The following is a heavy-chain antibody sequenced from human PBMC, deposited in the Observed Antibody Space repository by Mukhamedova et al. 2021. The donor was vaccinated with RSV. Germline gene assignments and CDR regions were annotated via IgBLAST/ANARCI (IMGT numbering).Heavy chain of an antibody. CDR3: GRGGISHGVDY. Sequence: APGQGLEWMGIINPSGGSTNYAQKFQGRVTMTRDTSTSTLYMEVSSLRSEDTAVYYCGRGGISHGVDYWGQGTLVTVSS. V-gene: IGHV1-46*01. D-gene: IGHD3-16*01. J-gene: IGHJ4*02. CDR2: INPSGGST.